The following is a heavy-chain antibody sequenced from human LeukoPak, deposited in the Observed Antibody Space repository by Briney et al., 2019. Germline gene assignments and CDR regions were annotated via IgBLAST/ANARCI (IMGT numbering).Heavy chain of an antibody. J-gene: IGHJ6*03. D-gene: IGHD3-10*01. CDR3: ARNGDGEDYHYMDV. CDR1: GFSFSSYV. CDR2: IISSGDRT. V-gene: IGHV3-64*01. Sequence: GRSLRLSCAASGFSFSSYVMHSVRQAPGKGLEYVSAIISSGDRTNYANSVKGRFTISRDNSKNTLYLQMGNLRAEDMAVYYCARNGDGEDYHYMDVWGKGTTVTISS.